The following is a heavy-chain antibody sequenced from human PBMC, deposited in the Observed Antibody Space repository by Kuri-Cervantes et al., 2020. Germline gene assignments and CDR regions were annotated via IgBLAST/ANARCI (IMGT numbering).Heavy chain of an antibody. Sequence: GGSLRLSCAASGFTFSSYSMNWVRQAPGKGLEWVSYISSSSSTIYYADSVKGRFTVSRDNAKNTVYLQMNSLRAEDTAVYYCVRDGTRGTFDIWGQGTMVTVSS. V-gene: IGHV3-48*04. CDR1: GFTFSSYS. CDR3: VRDGTRGTFDI. D-gene: IGHD1-1*01. J-gene: IGHJ3*02. CDR2: ISSSSSTI.